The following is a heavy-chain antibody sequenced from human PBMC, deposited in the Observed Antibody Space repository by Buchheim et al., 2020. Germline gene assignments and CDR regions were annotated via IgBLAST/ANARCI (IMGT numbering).Heavy chain of an antibody. CDR2: ISYDGSNK. CDR1: GFTFSSYA. Sequence: QVQLVESGGGVVQPGRSLRLSCAASGFTFSSYAMHWVRQAPGKGLEWVAVISYDGSNKYYADSVKGRFTISRDNSKTTLYLQMNSLRAEDTAVYYCARGGYYDFWSGYLEIDYWGQGTL. D-gene: IGHD3-3*01. V-gene: IGHV3-30-3*01. J-gene: IGHJ4*02. CDR3: ARGGYYDFWSGYLEIDY.